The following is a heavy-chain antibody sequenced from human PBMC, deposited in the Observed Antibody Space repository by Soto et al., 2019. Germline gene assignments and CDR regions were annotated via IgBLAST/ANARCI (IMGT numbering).Heavy chain of an antibody. V-gene: IGHV4-31*03. J-gene: IGHJ3*02. D-gene: IGHD2-2*01. CDR2: IYYSGTT. CDR1: GGSISSGAYY. CDR3: AINPSHLCASTSCHAFDI. Sequence: SETLSLTCSVSGGSISSGAYYWNWIRQHPRKGLEWIGYIYYSGTTYYNPSLGSRVSISADTSKNQFSLKLNSVTVADTAVYYCAINPSHLCASTSCHAFDIWGQGTMVTVS.